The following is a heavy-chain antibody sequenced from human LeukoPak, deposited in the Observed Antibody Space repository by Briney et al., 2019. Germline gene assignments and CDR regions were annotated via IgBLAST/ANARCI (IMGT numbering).Heavy chain of an antibody. J-gene: IGHJ6*02. Sequence: GGSLRLSCAAPGFTFSSYTMNWVRQAPGKGLEWVSSISSSSSTIYYADSVKGRFTISRDNAKNSLYLQMNSLRGEDTAVYYCARWVGYGMDVWGQGTTVTVSS. CDR2: ISSSSSTI. V-gene: IGHV3-48*01. CDR1: GFTFSSYT. CDR3: ARWVGYGMDV.